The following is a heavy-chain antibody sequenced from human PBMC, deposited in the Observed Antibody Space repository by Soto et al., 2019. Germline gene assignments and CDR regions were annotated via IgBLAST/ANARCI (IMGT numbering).Heavy chain of an antibody. CDR3: ASNSPAHMVRGV. J-gene: IGHJ3*01. D-gene: IGHD3-10*01. V-gene: IGHV3-11*05. CDR2: ISSVSTYT. CDR1: GFTFSDYY. Sequence: QVQLVESGGGLVKPGESLRLSCVASGFTFSDYYMSWIRQAPGKGLEWVSYISSVSTYTNYADSVKGRFTISRDNAKNSLYLQMTSLRAEDTAVYYCASNSPAHMVRGVWGQGTMVTVSS.